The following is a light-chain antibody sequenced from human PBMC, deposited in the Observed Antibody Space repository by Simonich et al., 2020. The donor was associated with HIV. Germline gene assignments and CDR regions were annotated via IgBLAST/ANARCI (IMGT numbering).Light chain of an antibody. CDR1: QSVSSY. Sequence: EIVLTQSPAILSLSPGERATLSCRASQSVSSYLAWYQQKPGKAPRLLIYDASNRATGVPARFSGSGSGTDFTLTITSLESEDFAVYYCQQRSNWITFGQGTRLEIK. CDR3: QQRSNWIT. J-gene: IGKJ5*01. CDR2: DAS. V-gene: IGKV3-11*01.